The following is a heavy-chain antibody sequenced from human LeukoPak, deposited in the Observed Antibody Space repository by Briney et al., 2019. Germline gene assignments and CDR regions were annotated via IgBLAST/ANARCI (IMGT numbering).Heavy chain of an antibody. CDR2: IYNSGST. D-gene: IGHD5-12*01. V-gene: IGHV4-59*01. Sequence: PSETLPLTCTVSGGSISSYYWSWIRQPPGKGLEWIVYIYNSGSTNYNPSLRSRVTISVDTSKNQFSLKLSSVTAADTAVYFCARGVRAGGYPYFDAWGQGTLVSVSS. J-gene: IGHJ4*02. CDR1: GGSISSYY. CDR3: ARGVRAGGYPYFDA.